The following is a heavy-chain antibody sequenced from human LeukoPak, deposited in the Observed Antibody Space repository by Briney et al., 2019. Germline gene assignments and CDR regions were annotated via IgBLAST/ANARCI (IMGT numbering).Heavy chain of an antibody. CDR2: IYYSGSA. D-gene: IGHD6-13*01. Sequence: SETLSLTCTVSGGSISSYYWSWIRQPPGKGLEWIGYIYYSGSANYNPSLKSRVTISVDTSKNQFSLKLSSVTAADTAVYYCARVGYSSSWYHHYYYYYMDVWGKGTTVTISS. CDR1: GGSISSYY. CDR3: ARVGYSSSWYHHYYYYYMDV. J-gene: IGHJ6*03. V-gene: IGHV4-59*01.